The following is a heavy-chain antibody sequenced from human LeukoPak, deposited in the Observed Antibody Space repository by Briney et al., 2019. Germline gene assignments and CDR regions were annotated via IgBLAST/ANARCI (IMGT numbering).Heavy chain of an antibody. CDR2: IRGSGEK. CDR1: GFNFSSLD. CDR3: AKASWVSSADAVR. V-gene: IGHV3-23*01. J-gene: IGHJ4*02. Sequence: QSGGTLRLSCAGSGFNFSSLDRRWVRQGPGRGGEWGSNIRGSGEKYYPDSVKGRFTISSDSSTNTVYFQLNILRVEDTAIYYCAKASWVSSADAVRWGQGTLVTVSS. D-gene: IGHD3-16*01.